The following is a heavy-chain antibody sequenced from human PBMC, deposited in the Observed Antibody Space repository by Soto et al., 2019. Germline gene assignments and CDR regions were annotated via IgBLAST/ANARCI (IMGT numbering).Heavy chain of an antibody. CDR3: ERARRRDGYNYVGY. J-gene: IGHJ4*02. Sequence: PSETLSLTCAVYGGSFSGYCLSGIRQRPGKGLEWIGEINHSGSTNYNPSLKSRVTISVDTSKNQFSLKLSSVTAADTAVYYCERARRRDGYNYVGYWGQGTLVTVSS. D-gene: IGHD5-12*01. V-gene: IGHV4-34*01. CDR2: INHSGST. CDR1: GGSFSGYC.